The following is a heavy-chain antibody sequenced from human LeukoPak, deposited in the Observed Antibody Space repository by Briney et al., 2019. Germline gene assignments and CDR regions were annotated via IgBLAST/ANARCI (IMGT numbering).Heavy chain of an antibody. D-gene: IGHD3-22*01. CDR1: GGSISSSSYY. CDR3: ARRDHYDSTGYFDY. Sequence: SETLSLTCTVSGGSISSSSYYWGWIRQPPGKGLEWIGSIYYTANTYFNSSLKSRVTISVDTSKNQFSLKLSSVTAADSAVYYCARRDHYDSTGYFDYWGQGTLVTVSS. CDR2: IYYTANT. J-gene: IGHJ4*02. V-gene: IGHV4-39*01.